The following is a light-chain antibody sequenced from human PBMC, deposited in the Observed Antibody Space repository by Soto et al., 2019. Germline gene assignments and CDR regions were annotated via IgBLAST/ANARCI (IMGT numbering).Light chain of an antibody. Sequence: DIQMTQSPSTLSASVGDRVTITCRASQSISSWLAWYQQKPGKAPKLLIYDASSLESGVPSRFSGSGSGTKFPSPFSSLQPDDFATYSGQQYKSYSRTLGQGTKVDFK. CDR1: QSISSW. CDR3: QQYKSYSRT. CDR2: DAS. J-gene: IGKJ1*01. V-gene: IGKV1-5*01.